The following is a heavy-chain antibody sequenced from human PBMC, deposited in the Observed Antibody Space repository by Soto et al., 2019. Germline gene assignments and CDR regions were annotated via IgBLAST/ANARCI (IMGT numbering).Heavy chain of an antibody. CDR2: MSDSGST. Sequence: QVQLQESGPGLVKPSETLSLTCTVSGGSISNYYWSWIRQPPGKGLEWIGYMSDSGSTNYNPSPKSRVAISVDTSKNQFSLKLTYVTAADSAVYYCARDRVITFVGVIVARDWYFHLWGRGTLVTVSS. J-gene: IGHJ2*01. CDR1: GGSISNYY. V-gene: IGHV4-59*01. D-gene: IGHD3-16*02. CDR3: ARDRVITFVGVIVARDWYFHL.